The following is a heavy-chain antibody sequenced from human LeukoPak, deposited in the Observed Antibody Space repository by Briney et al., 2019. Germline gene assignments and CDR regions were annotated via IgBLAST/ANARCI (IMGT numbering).Heavy chain of an antibody. J-gene: IGHJ4*02. Sequence: GGSLRLSCAASGFTFSSYAMSRVRQAPGKGLEWVSTISGSGGNTYYADSVKGRFTISRDKSKNTLYLQMNSLRAEDTAVYYCAKRHSSGWWSIDYWGQGTLVTVSS. D-gene: IGHD6-19*01. CDR1: GFTFSSYA. V-gene: IGHV3-23*01. CDR3: AKRHSSGWWSIDY. CDR2: ISGSGGNT.